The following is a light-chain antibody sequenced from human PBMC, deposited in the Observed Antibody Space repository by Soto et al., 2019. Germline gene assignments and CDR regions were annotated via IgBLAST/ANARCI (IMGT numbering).Light chain of an antibody. J-gene: IGKJ5*01. Sequence: EIVMTHSPATLSVSPGERATLSCRASQSVSSNLAWYQQKPGQAPRLLIYGASTRATGIPARFSGSGSGTEFTLTISSLQSADFAVYYCQQYNNWLITFGQGTRLEIK. CDR2: GAS. CDR1: QSVSSN. CDR3: QQYNNWLIT. V-gene: IGKV3-15*01.